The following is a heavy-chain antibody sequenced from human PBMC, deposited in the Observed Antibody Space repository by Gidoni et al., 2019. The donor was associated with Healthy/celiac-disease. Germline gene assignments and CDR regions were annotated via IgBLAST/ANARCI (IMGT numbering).Heavy chain of an antibody. Sequence: QVQLQESGPGLVKPSETLSLTCTVSGGSISSYYWSWIRQPPGKGLEWIGYIYYSGSTNYNPSLKSRVTISVDTSKNQFSLKLSSVTAADTAVYYCAREIMTTVTPRWFDPWGQGTLVTVSS. CDR2: IYYSGST. CDR1: GGSISSYY. V-gene: IGHV4-59*01. D-gene: IGHD4-17*01. J-gene: IGHJ5*02. CDR3: AREIMTTVTPRWFDP.